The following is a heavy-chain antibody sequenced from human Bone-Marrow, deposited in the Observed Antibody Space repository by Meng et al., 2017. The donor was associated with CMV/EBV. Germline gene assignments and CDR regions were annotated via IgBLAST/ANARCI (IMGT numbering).Heavy chain of an antibody. CDR1: GGSISSSSYY. V-gene: IGHV4-39*01. J-gene: IGHJ4*02. CDR2: IYYSGST. D-gene: IGHD5-12*01. CDR3: ARGRYSGYDDY. Sequence: SETLSLTCTVSGGSISSSSYYWGWIRQPPGKGLEWIGSIYYSGSTYYNPSLKSRVTISVDTSKNQFSLKLSSVTAADTAVYYCARGRYSGYDDYWGQGTLVTVSS.